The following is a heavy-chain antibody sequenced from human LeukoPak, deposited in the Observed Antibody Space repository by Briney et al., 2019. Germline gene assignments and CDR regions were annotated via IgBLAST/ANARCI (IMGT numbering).Heavy chain of an antibody. Sequence: KPSETLSLTCTVSGGSISSGYWSWIRQPPGKGLEWIGYIYYSGSTNYNPSLKSRVTISVDTSKNQFSLKLSSVTAADTAVYYCARRRLGCRGTSCSYFDYWGQGTLVTVSS. CDR2: IYYSGST. J-gene: IGHJ4*02. D-gene: IGHD2-2*01. CDR1: GGSISSGY. V-gene: IGHV4-59*12. CDR3: ARRRLGCRGTSCSYFDY.